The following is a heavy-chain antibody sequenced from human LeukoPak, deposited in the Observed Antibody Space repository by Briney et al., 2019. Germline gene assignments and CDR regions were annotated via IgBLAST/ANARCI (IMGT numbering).Heavy chain of an antibody. Sequence: PGGSLRLSCAASGFTFRSYGMHWVRQAPGKGLEWVAVIWYDGSNKYYADSVKGRFTISRDNSKNTLYLQMNSLRAEDTAVYYCARDSGVDTAMVDFDYWGQGTLVTVSS. CDR2: IWYDGSNK. CDR3: ARDSGVDTAMVDFDY. CDR1: GFTFRSYG. V-gene: IGHV3-33*01. J-gene: IGHJ4*02. D-gene: IGHD5-18*01.